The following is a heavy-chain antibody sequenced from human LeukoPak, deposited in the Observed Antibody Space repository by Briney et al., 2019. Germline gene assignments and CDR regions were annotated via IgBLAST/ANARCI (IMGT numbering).Heavy chain of an antibody. V-gene: IGHV3-74*01. CDR1: GFDFVTCR. CDR2: INSYCSSA. CDR3: ARGTSTAPGIDY. Sequence: PGGSLRLSCAVSGFDFVTCRMSWVRQVPGKGRVLVAQINSYCSSATYGDSAKGRFSISSDNAKNTLSLYMSSLRAEDTAVYYCARGTSTAPGIDYWGQGTLVAVSS. J-gene: IGHJ4*02. D-gene: IGHD6-13*01.